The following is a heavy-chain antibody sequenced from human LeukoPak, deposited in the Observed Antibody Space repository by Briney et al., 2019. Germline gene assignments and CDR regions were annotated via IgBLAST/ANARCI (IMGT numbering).Heavy chain of an antibody. Sequence: PGRSLRLSCSASGFSFNSCGMHWVRQAPGKGLEWVAVIWHDGSHEYYADSEKGRFTISRDNSRNTVYLEMNSLRVEDTAVYYCAQDATEYGDSHFDWWGQGTLVTVSS. CDR2: IWHDGSHE. D-gene: IGHD4-17*01. CDR3: AQDATEYGDSHFDW. CDR1: GFSFNSCG. J-gene: IGHJ4*02. V-gene: IGHV3-33*06.